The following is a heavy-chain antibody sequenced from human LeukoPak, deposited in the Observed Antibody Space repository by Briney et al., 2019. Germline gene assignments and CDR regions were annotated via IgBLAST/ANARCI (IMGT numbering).Heavy chain of an antibody. CDR1: VGSISSYY. CDR2: IYYSGNT. V-gene: IGHV4-59*01. Sequence: PSETLSLTCTVSVGSISSYYWNWIRQPPGKGLEWIGYIYYSGNTNYNPSLKSRVTMSVDTSKNQFSLKLSSVTAADTAVYYCARVDCSGGSCYSDYWFDPWGQGTLVTVSS. CDR3: ARVDCSGGSCYSDYWFDP. J-gene: IGHJ5*02. D-gene: IGHD2-15*01.